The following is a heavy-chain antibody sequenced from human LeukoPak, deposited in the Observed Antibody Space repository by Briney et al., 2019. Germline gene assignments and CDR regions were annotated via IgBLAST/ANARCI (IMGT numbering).Heavy chain of an antibody. CDR2: IYPGDSDT. J-gene: IGHJ6*02. Sequence: GESLKISCKGSGYSFTSYWIGWVRQMPGKGLEWMGIIYPGDSDTRYSPSFQGQVTISADKSISTAYLQWSSLKASDTAMYYCARRDCSSTSCYGNGMDVWGQGTTVTVSS. CDR1: GYSFTSYW. V-gene: IGHV5-51*01. CDR3: ARRDCSSTSCYGNGMDV. D-gene: IGHD2-2*01.